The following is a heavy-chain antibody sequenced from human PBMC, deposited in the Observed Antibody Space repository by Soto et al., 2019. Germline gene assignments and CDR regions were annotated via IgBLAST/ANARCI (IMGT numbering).Heavy chain of an antibody. CDR3: ARGTVVTPTGRRYYYYYGMDV. J-gene: IGHJ6*02. CDR2: IIPIFGTA. V-gene: IGHV1-69*13. Sequence: SVKVSCKASGGTFSSYAISWVRQAPGQGLEWMGGIIPIFGTANYAQKFQGRVTITADESTSTAYMELSSLRSEDTAVYYCARGTVVTPTGRRYYYYYGMDVWGQGTTVTVSS. CDR1: GGTFSSYA. D-gene: IGHD2-15*01.